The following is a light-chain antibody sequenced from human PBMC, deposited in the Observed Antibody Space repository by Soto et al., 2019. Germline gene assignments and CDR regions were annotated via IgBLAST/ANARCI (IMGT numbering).Light chain of an antibody. CDR1: RSDVGGYNY. V-gene: IGLV2-14*01. Sequence: QSVLTQPASVSGSPGQSITISCTGTRSDVGGYNYVSWYQHHPGKAPKLLIYEVTNRPAEVSNRFSGSKSGITASRTISGLQAEDEADYYCSSYTSGSTVIFGGGTKVTVL. J-gene: IGLJ2*01. CDR2: EVT. CDR3: SSYTSGSTVI.